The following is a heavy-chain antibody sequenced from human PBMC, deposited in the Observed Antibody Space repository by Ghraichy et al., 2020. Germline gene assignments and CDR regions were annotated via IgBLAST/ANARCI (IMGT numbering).Heavy chain of an antibody. D-gene: IGHD6-19*01. CDR2: IYHSGST. V-gene: IGHV4-30-2*01. Sequence: SETLSLTCAVSGGSISSGGYSWSWIRQPPGKGLEWIGYIYHSGSTYYNPSLKSRVTISVDRSKNQFSLKLSSVTAADTAVYYCARGLQDSSGWGSLIFDYWGQGTLVTVSS. CDR3: ARGLQDSSGWGSLIFDY. J-gene: IGHJ4*02. CDR1: GGSISSGGYS.